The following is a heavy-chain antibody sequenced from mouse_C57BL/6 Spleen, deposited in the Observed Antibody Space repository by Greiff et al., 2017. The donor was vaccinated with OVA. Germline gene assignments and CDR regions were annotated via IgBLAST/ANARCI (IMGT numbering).Heavy chain of an antibody. V-gene: IGHV1-72*01. CDR1: GYTFTSYW. CDR2: IDPNSGGT. J-gene: IGHJ4*01. D-gene: IGHD2-5*01. CDR3: ARRGAYYSNSFYAMDY. Sequence: QVQLQQPGAELVKPGASVKLSCKASGYTFTSYWMHWVKQRPGRGLEWIGRIDPNSGGTKYNEKFKSKATLTVDKPSSTAYMQRSSLTSEDSAVYYCARRGAYYSNSFYAMDYWGQGTSVTVAS.